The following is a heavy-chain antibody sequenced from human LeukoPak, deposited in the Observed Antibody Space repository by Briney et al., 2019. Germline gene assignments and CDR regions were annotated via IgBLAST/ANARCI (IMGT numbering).Heavy chain of an antibody. D-gene: IGHD2-15*01. CDR2: IYPGDSDT. CDR3: ARSSVEVAAQIDY. CDR1: GYNFTNFW. V-gene: IGHV5-51*01. Sequence: ESLKISCKGSGYNFTNFWIGWVRQMPGKGLEWMGIIYPGDSDTRYSPSFQGQVTISADKSISTAYLQWSSLKASDTAMYYCARSSVEVAAQIDYWGQGTPVTVSS. J-gene: IGHJ4*02.